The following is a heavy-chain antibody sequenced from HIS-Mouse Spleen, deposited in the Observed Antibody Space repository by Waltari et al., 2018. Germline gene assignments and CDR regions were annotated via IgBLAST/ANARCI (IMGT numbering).Heavy chain of an antibody. J-gene: IGHJ2*01. D-gene: IGHD6-13*01. Sequence: QLQLQESGPGLVKPSETLSLTCTVSGGSISSISYYWGWVRQPPGKGLGWIGSIYYSGGTSYNPSLKSRVTISVDTSKNQFSLKLSSVTAADTAVYYCAREIPYSSSWYDWYFDLWGRGTLVTVSS. CDR1: GGSISSISYY. CDR3: AREIPYSSSWYDWYFDL. V-gene: IGHV4-39*07. CDR2: IYYSGGT.